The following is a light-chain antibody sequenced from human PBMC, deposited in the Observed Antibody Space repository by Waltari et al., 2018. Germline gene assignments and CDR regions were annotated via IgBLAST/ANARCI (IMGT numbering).Light chain of an antibody. CDR2: WAS. CDR3: QQYYSLFT. V-gene: IGKV4-1*01. Sequence: DIVMTQSPDSLAVSLGERATINCKSSQSVLYSANNKNHLAWFQQKPGQPPKLLIYWASMRESGVPDRFSGSGSGTDFTLTISSLQAEDVAIYYCQQYYSLFTFGPGTKVGIK. CDR1: QSVLYSANNKNH. J-gene: IGKJ3*01.